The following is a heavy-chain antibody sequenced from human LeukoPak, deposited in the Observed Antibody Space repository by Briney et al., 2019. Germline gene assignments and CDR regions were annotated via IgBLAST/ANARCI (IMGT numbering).Heavy chain of an antibody. CDR3: ARGPRNVDYYDSSGLWD. J-gene: IGHJ4*02. D-gene: IGHD3-22*01. V-gene: IGHV1-69*05. CDR1: GYTFTYNY. Sequence: SVKVSCKAPGYTFTYNYIHWVRQAPGQGLEWMGGIIPIFGTANYAQKFQGRVTITTDESTSTAYMELSSLRSEDTAVYYCARGPRNVDYYDSSGLWDWGQGTLVTVSS. CDR2: IIPIFGTA.